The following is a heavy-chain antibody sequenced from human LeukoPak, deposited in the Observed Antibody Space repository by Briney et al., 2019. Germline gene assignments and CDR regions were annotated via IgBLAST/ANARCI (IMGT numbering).Heavy chain of an antibody. CDR1: GGSISSYY. V-gene: IGHV4-59*01. CDR2: IYYSGST. J-gene: IGHJ5*02. CDR3: AREVDTVSHWFDP. Sequence: KPSETLSLTCTVSGGSISSYYWSWIRQPPGKGLEWIGYIYYSGSTNYNPSLKSRVTISVDTSKNQFSLKLSSVTAADTAVYYCAREVDTVSHWFDPWGQGTLVTVSS. D-gene: IGHD5-18*01.